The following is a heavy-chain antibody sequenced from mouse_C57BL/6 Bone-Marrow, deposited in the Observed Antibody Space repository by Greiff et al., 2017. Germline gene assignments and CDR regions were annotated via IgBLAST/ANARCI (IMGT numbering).Heavy chain of an antibody. J-gene: IGHJ2*01. Sequence: VNLVESGPELVKPGASVKISCKASGYAFSSSWMNWVKQRPGKGLEWIGRIYPGDGDTNYNGKFKGKATLTADKSSSTAYMQLSSLTSEDSAVYFCARDPYYSIYFDYWGQGTTLTVSS. D-gene: IGHD2-5*01. CDR3: ARDPYYSIYFDY. CDR2: IYPGDGDT. CDR1: GYAFSSSW. V-gene: IGHV1-82*01.